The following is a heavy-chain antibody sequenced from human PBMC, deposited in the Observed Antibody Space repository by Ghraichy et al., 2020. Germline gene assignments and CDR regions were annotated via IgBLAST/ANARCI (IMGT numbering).Heavy chain of an antibody. Sequence: GESLNISCAASGFTFSSYAMSWVRQAPGKGLEWVSAISGSGGSTYYADSVKGRFTISRDNSKNTLYLQMNSLRAEDTAVYYCAKTETIAVAETYWGQGTLVTVSS. CDR1: GFTFSSYA. V-gene: IGHV3-23*01. D-gene: IGHD6-19*01. CDR3: AKTETIAVAETY. J-gene: IGHJ4*02. CDR2: ISGSGGST.